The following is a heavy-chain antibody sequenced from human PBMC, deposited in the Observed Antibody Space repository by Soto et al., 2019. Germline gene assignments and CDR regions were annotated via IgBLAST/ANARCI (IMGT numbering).Heavy chain of an antibody. Sequence: QLLLQELGPGLVKPSETVSLTCTVSGGSVSNSGYYWGGIRQPPGNRLEWIGSVSFSGSKYYNPSLRSRVTFSVDTSKTLISLKLRSVTAADTAVYYCATGAAGIAAHVIWGQGTLVTVSS. V-gene: IGHV4-39*01. CDR1: GGSVSNSGYY. CDR2: VSFSGSK. CDR3: ATGAAGIAAHVI. J-gene: IGHJ4*02. D-gene: IGHD6-13*01.